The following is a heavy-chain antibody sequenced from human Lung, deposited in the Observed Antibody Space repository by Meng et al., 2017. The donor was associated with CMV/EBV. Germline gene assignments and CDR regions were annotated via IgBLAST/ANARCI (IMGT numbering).Heavy chain of an antibody. Sequence: EVQGGGLGGVLVKPGGSQRLSCAASGFTLSDSNMNWVRQAPGKGLEWVSSISSGSTSIYYADSVKGRFTISRDNAKNSLYLQMNSLRAEDTALYYCATDKGEGFDPWGQGTLVTVFS. D-gene: IGHD2-21*01. V-gene: IGHV3-21*01. J-gene: IGHJ5*02. CDR2: ISSGSTSI. CDR1: GFTLSDSN. CDR3: ATDKGEGFDP.